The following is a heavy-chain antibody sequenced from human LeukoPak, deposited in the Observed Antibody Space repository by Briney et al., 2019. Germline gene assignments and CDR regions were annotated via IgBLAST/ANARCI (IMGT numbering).Heavy chain of an antibody. V-gene: IGHV3-48*02. CDR3: ARQFDS. Sequence: PGGSLRLSCAASGFTFSSYTMNWVRQTPGKGLEWVSYISAIGDSMTYADSVKGRFSISRDNAKNSLYLQMNSLRDEDTAVYYCARQFDSWGQGIPVTVSS. CDR1: GFTFSSYT. J-gene: IGHJ4*02. CDR2: ISAIGDSM.